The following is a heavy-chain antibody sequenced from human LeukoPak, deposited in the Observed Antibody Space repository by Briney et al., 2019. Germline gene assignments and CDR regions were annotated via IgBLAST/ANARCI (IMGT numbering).Heavy chain of an antibody. D-gene: IGHD1-26*01. CDR1: GCPIDSSYW. CDR2: TFHSGST. CDR3: ARYSGSYEFDY. V-gene: IGHV4-4*02. Sequence: SETLSLTCAVSGCPIDSSYWWSWVRQPPGKGLEWVGETFHSGSTNYNPSLRSRVTILVDKSNNQFSLRLSSVTAADTALYYCARYSGSYEFDYWGQGTLVTVSS. J-gene: IGHJ4*02.